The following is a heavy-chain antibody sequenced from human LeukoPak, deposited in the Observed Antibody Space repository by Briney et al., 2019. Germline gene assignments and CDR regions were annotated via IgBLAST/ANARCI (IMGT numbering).Heavy chain of an antibody. Sequence: PGESLKISCKGSGYGFTNYWITWVRQMPGKGLEWMGRIDPSDSYTNYSPSFQGHVTISADRSISAAYLQWSSLKASDTAMYYCARLKYYGSGSYYFAYWGQGTLVTVSS. CDR1: GYGFTNYW. CDR2: IDPSDSYT. J-gene: IGHJ4*02. V-gene: IGHV5-10-1*01. D-gene: IGHD3-10*01. CDR3: ARLKYYGSGSYYFAY.